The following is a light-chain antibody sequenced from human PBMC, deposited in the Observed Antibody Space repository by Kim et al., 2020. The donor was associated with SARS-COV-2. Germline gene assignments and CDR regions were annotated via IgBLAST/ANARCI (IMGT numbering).Light chain of an antibody. J-gene: IGLJ1*01. CDR1: KLGDKY. CDR2: QDN. CDR3: QAWDSSTAYV. V-gene: IGLV3-1*01. Sequence: SYELTQPPSVSVSPGQTASITCSGDKLGDKYVCWYQQKSGQSPVLVIYQDNKRPSGTPERFSGSNSGNTATLTISGTQAMDEADYYCQAWDSSTAYVFGT.